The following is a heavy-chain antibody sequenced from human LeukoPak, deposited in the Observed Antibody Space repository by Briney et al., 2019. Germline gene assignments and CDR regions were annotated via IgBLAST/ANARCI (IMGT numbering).Heavy chain of an antibody. D-gene: IGHD3-3*01. CDR3: AKEETYYDFRSGYYKGDYFKY. CDR1: GFTFSSYS. J-gene: IGHJ4*02. Sequence: GGSLRLSCAASGFTFSSYSMNWVRQAPGKGLEWVSGITGSGATIYYADSVRGRFTISRDNSRNTLYLQMNSLRAGDTAVYYCAKEETYYDFRSGYYKGDYFKYWGPGTLVTVSS. V-gene: IGHV3-23*01. CDR2: ITGSGATI.